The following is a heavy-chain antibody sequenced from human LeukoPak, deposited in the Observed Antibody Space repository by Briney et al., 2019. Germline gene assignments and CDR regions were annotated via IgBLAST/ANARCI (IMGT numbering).Heavy chain of an antibody. J-gene: IGHJ3*02. D-gene: IGHD7-27*01. CDR1: GFTFSSYG. Sequence: GGSLRLSCAASGFTFSSYGMHWVRQAPGKGLEWVAVISYDGSNKYYADSVKGRFTISRDNSKNTLYLQMNSLRAEDTAVYYCATGDRGVFAIWGQGTMVIVSS. CDR2: ISYDGSNK. CDR3: ATGDRGVFAI. V-gene: IGHV3-30*03.